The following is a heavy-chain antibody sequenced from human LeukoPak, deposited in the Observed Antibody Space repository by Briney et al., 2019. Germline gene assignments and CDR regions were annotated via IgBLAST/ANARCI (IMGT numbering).Heavy chain of an antibody. CDR1: GVSFSTYA. V-gene: IGHV3-23*01. J-gene: IGHJ4*02. CDR3: AKANWVSNADAVW. Sequence: PGGSLRLSCVASGVSFSTYAMSWIRQAPGKGPDWVSSIRGNGDTFYADSVKGRSTLSRDDSTNTVFLQLNNLRVEDTAMYYCAKANWVSNADAVWWGQGTQVTVSS. D-gene: IGHD7-27*01. CDR2: IRGNGDT.